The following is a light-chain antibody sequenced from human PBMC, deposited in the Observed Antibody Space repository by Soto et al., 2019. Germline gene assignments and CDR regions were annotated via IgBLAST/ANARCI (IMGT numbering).Light chain of an antibody. CDR3: SSYTITHIPVI. Sequence: SYELTQPPSVSVSPGQTASITCSGDKLGDKYACWYQQKPGQSPVLVIYQDSKRPSGIPERFSGSNSDNTASLTITGLQAEDEASYYCSSYTITHIPVIFGGGTQLTVL. CDR2: QDS. CDR1: KLGDKY. V-gene: IGLV3-1*01. J-gene: IGLJ2*01.